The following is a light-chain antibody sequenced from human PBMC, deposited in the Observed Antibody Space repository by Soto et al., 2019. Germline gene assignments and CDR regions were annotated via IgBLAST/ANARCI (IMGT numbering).Light chain of an antibody. J-gene: IGKJ4*01. V-gene: IGKV3D-15*01. Sequence: EIVMTQSPATLSVSPGDRVTLSCRASQNIDNNLAWYQQRPGQPPRILIYGASTRANGIPARFSGSGSGTEFTLPISSLQSEDFAVYCCQQYNNWTPLTFGGGTKVEIK. CDR2: GAS. CDR3: QQYNNWTPLT. CDR1: QNIDNN.